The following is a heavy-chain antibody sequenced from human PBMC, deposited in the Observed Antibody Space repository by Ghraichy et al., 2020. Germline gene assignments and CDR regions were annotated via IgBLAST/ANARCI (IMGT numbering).Heavy chain of an antibody. CDR1: GFTFSSCA. CDR2: IAVSDDFT. V-gene: IGHV3-23*01. CDR3: AKARCSGYGCDYFDY. D-gene: IGHD5-12*01. J-gene: IGHJ4*02. Sequence: GGSLRLSCAASGFTFSSCAMAWVRQAPGKGLEWVTLIAVSDDFTYYADSVKGRFTISSDNSKKMLFLQMNSLRAEDTAVYFCAKARCSGYGCDYFDYWGQGTLVSVSP.